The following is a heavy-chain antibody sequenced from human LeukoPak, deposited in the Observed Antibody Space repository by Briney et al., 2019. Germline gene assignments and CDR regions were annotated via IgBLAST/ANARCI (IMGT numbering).Heavy chain of an antibody. D-gene: IGHD2-2*01. Sequence: ASVTVSCTASGYTFTSYDINWVRQATGQGLEWMGWMNPNSGNTGYAQKFQGRVTMTRNTSISTAYMELSSLRSEDTAVYYCARGGFSSTSCCYYYYGMDVWGQGTTVTVSS. CDR1: GYTFTSYD. V-gene: IGHV1-8*01. CDR3: ARGGFSSTSCCYYYYGMDV. CDR2: MNPNSGNT. J-gene: IGHJ6*02.